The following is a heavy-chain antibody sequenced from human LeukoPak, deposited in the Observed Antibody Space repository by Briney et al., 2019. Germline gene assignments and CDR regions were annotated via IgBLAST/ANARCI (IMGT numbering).Heavy chain of an antibody. CDR1: GFTFSSYG. Sequence: PGGSLRLSCAASGFTFSSYGMHWVRQAPGKGLEWVAVISYDGSNKYYADSVKGRFTISRDNSKNTLYLQMNSLRAEDTAVYYCAKSTVRIAAAGYFDYWGQGTLVTVSS. CDR3: AKSTVRIAAAGYFDY. J-gene: IGHJ4*02. V-gene: IGHV3-30*18. D-gene: IGHD6-13*01. CDR2: ISYDGSNK.